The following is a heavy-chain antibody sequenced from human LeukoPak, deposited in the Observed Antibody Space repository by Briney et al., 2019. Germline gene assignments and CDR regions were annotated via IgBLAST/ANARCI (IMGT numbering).Heavy chain of an antibody. J-gene: IGHJ4*02. CDR1: GFTFRSFW. Sequence: GGSLRLSSSGFGFTFRSFWMGWVRQAPGKGLEWVANIKFDGTATNYVDSVRGRFTISRDNSKNTLYLQMNSLRAEDTAVYYCARGPQLWSGTDDYWGQGTLVTVSS. D-gene: IGHD5-18*01. V-gene: IGHV3-7*01. CDR2: IKFDGTAT. CDR3: ARGPQLWSGTDDY.